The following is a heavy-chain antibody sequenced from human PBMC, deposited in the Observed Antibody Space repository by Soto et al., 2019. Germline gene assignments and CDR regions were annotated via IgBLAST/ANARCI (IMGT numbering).Heavy chain of an antibody. Sequence: EVQLLESGGGLVQPGGSLRLSCAASGFTFSNYAMTWVRQAPGKGLDWVSAISDSGAGTYYADSVKGRFTISRDNSKSTLYLQLNSLRAEDTAVYFCAKSVAAWPYDYWRQGTLVTVSS. CDR1: GFTFSNYA. V-gene: IGHV3-23*01. CDR3: AKSVAAWPYDY. J-gene: IGHJ4*02. D-gene: IGHD6-25*01. CDR2: ISDSGAGT.